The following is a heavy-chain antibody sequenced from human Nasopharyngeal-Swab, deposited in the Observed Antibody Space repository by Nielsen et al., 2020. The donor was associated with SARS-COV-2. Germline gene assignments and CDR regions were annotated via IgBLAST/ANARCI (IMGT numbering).Heavy chain of an antibody. D-gene: IGHD3-10*01. CDR2: MNPNSGNT. CDR3: ARRGISGFITMVRGVISYGMDV. Sequence: ASVKVSCKASGYTFTSYDINWVRQATGQGREWMGWMNPNSGNTGYAQKFQGRVTMTRNTSISTAYMELSSLRSEDTAVYYCARRGISGFITMVRGVISYGMDVWGQGTTVTVSS. V-gene: IGHV1-8*01. CDR1: GYTFTSYD. J-gene: IGHJ6*02.